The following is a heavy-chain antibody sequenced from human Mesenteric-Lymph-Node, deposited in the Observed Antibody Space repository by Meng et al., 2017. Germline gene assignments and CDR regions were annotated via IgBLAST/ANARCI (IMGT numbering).Heavy chain of an antibody. D-gene: IGHD3-16*02. CDR3: TTDWWDYVWGSYRPDY. J-gene: IGHJ4*02. CDR2: ISSKAYGGTS. V-gene: IGHV3-49*03. Sequence: GESLKISCTASEFTFGDDTMSWFRQAPGKGLEWVGFISSKAYGGTSEYAASVKGRFTISRDDSKSIAYLQMNSLKTEDTAVYYCTTDWWDYVWGSYRPDYWGQGTLVTVSS. CDR1: EFTFGDDT.